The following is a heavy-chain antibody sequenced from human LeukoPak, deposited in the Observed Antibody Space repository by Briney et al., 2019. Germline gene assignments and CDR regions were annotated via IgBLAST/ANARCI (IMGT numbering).Heavy chain of an antibody. Sequence: SETLSLTCTVSGGSISSYYWSWIRQPPGKGLEWIGYIYYSGSTNYNPSLKSRVTISVDTSKNQFSLKLSSVTAADTAGYYCAREVTGLAAAGGDAFDIWGQGTMVTVSS. D-gene: IGHD6-13*01. CDR2: IYYSGST. CDR1: GGSISSYY. CDR3: AREVTGLAAAGGDAFDI. J-gene: IGHJ3*02. V-gene: IGHV4-59*01.